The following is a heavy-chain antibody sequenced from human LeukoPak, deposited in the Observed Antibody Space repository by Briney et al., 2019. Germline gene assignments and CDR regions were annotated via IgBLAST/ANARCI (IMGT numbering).Heavy chain of an antibody. Sequence: TSETLSLTCTVSGGSISSGDYYWSWIRQPPGKGLEWIGYIYYSGSTNYNPSLKRRVTISVDTSKNQFSLKLSSVTAADTAVYYCARDEWKHRSGLDAWGQGTLVTVSS. J-gene: IGHJ5*02. CDR2: IYYSGST. CDR1: GGSISSGDYY. V-gene: IGHV4-30-4*01. CDR3: ARDEWKHRSGLDA. D-gene: IGHD3-22*01.